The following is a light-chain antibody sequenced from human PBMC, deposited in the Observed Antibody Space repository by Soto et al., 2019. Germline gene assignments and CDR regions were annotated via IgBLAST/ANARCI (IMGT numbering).Light chain of an antibody. CDR3: QQYYSTPLT. V-gene: IGKV4-1*01. CDR1: QSVLYSSNSKNY. Sequence: DIVMTQSPDSLAVSLGERATINCKSSQSVLYSSNSKNYLVWYQQKPGQSPKLLIYWASTRESGVPDRFSGSGSGTHFTLTISSLQAEDVAVYYCQQYYSTPLTFGGGTKVEIK. J-gene: IGKJ4*01. CDR2: WAS.